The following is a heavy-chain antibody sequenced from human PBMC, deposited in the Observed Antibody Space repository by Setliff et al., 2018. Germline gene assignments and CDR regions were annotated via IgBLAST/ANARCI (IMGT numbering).Heavy chain of an antibody. Sequence: PSETLSLTCTVSGGSISSGSYYWSWIRQPAGKGLEWIGHIYTSGSTNYNPSLKSRVTISVDTPKNQFSLKLSYMTAAGTAVYYSARFLDPRDGYQNSPGFDFWGQGARGTVS. CDR2: IYTSGST. J-gene: IGHJ4*02. D-gene: IGHD2-21*01. CDR3: ARFLDPRDGYQNSPGFDF. CDR1: GGSISSGSYY. V-gene: IGHV4-61*09.